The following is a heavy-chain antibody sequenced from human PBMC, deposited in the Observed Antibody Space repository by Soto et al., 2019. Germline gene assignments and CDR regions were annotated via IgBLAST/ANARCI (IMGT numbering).Heavy chain of an antibody. D-gene: IGHD3-3*01. CDR2: ISAYNGNT. CDR1: GYTFTSYG. V-gene: IGHV1-18*01. CDR3: ARVGYDFWSGYPHWFDP. Sequence: GASVQVSCKASGYTFTSYGISWVRQAPGQGLEWMGWISAYNGNTNYAQKLQGRVIMITDTSTSTAYMELRSLRSDDTAVFYCARVGYDFWSGYPHWFDPWGQGTQVTVSS. J-gene: IGHJ5*02.